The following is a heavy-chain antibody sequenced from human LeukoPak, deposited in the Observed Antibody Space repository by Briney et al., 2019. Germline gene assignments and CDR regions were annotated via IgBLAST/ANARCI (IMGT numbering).Heavy chain of an antibody. CDR3: AKATNYYYMDV. CDR1: GFTFRSYG. Sequence: PGGSLRLSCAASGFTFRSYGMHWVRQATGKGLEWVAFIRYDDTDTYYADSVKGRFTISRDNSKNTLYLQMSSLRAEDTAVYYCAKATNYYYMDVWGKGTTVTVSS. CDR2: IRYDDTDT. V-gene: IGHV3-30*02. J-gene: IGHJ6*03.